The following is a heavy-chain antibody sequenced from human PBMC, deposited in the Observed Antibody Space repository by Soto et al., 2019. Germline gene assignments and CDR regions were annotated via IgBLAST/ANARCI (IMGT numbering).Heavy chain of an antibody. V-gene: IGHV3-23*01. CDR2: ISGSGDST. J-gene: IGHJ4*02. Sequence: GGSLRLSCAASGFTFSSYAMSWVRQAPGKGLEWVSAISGSGDSTFYADSVKGRFTISRDNSKNTLYLQMTTLRAEDTALYYCAKDHWGSYSGQGTLVTVSS. D-gene: IGHD3-16*01. CDR3: AKDHWGSY. CDR1: GFTFSSYA.